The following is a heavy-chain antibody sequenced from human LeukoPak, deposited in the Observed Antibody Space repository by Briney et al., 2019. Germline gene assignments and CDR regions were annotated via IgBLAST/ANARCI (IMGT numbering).Heavy chain of an antibody. J-gene: IGHJ6*04. V-gene: IGHV3-66*01. D-gene: IGHD3-10*02. Sequence: GGSLRLSCAASEFSVGSNYMTWVRQAPGKGLEWVSLIYSGGSTYYADSVKGRFTISRDNAQNSLYLQMNSLRAEDTAVYYCAELGITMIGGVWGKGTTVTISS. CDR1: EFSVGSNY. CDR2: IYSGGST. CDR3: AELGITMIGGV.